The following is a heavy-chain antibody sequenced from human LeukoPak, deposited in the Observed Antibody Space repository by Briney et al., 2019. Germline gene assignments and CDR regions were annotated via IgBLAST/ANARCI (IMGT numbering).Heavy chain of an antibody. CDR3: TRGTYYDILTGYYYD. Sequence: GGSLRLSCTASGFTFGDYAMSWVRQAPGRGLEWVGFIRSKAYGGTTEYAASVKGRFTISRDDSKSIAYLQMNSLKTEDTAVYYCTRGTYYDILTGYYYDWGQGTLVTVSS. J-gene: IGHJ4*02. D-gene: IGHD3-9*01. CDR1: GFTFGDYA. CDR2: IRSKAYGGTT. V-gene: IGHV3-49*04.